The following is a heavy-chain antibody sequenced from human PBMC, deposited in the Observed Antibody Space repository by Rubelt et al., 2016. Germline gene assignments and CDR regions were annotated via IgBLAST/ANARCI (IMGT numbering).Heavy chain of an antibody. CDR3: ARDLDYHCSSTSCYGGMDV. D-gene: IGHD2-2*01. J-gene: IGHJ6*02. V-gene: IGHV4-4*07. CDR2: IYTSGST. Sequence: QVQLQESGPGLVKPSETLSLTCTVSGDSISSYYWSWIRQPAGKGLEWIGRIYTSGSTNYNPSLKSRVTMSVDTSTNQFSLKLSSGTAADTALYYCARDLDYHCSSTSCYGGMDVWGQGATVTVSS. CDR1: GDSISSYY.